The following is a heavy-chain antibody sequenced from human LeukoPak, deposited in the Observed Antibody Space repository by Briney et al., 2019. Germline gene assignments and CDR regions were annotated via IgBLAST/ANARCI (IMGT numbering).Heavy chain of an antibody. CDR3: ARRGFCGGNCHLSPFDY. V-gene: IGHV3-9*01. Sequence: PGGSLRLSCTASGFSFEDYSIHWVRQAPGQGLEWVSGISGNSNSIQYAESVKGRFTISRDNAKNSLYLQMNSLRAEDTAFYYCARRGFCGGNCHLSPFDYWGQGALVTVSS. J-gene: IGHJ4*02. CDR1: GFSFEDYS. D-gene: IGHD2-21*01. CDR2: ISGNSNSI.